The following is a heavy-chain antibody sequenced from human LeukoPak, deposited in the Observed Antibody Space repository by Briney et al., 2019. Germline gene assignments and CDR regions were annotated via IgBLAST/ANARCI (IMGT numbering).Heavy chain of an antibody. CDR2: ISTSSGTL. Sequence: GGSLRLSCAASGFTFSSYSMHWVRQAPGKGLEWISYISTSSGTLYYADSVKGRFTISRDNAKNSLYLQMNSLRAEDTAVYYCARAALIVSPDWFDPWGQGTLVTVSS. CDR1: GFTFSSYS. D-gene: IGHD3-22*01. V-gene: IGHV3-48*04. J-gene: IGHJ5*02. CDR3: ARAALIVSPDWFDP.